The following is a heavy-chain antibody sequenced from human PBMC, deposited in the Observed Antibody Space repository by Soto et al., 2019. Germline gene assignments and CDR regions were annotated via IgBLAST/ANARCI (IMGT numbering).Heavy chain of an antibody. CDR1: GYTFTNYG. J-gene: IGHJ4*02. Sequence: QVQLVQSGAEVKESGASVKVSCKASGYTFTNYGVAWVRRAPGQGLEWMGWISGSNGDTKYAQNLQNRVSMTTDTSPNTAYMELRSLRPDDTAIYFCGRGGLAVSGTYDYWGQGTLVTVSS. CDR3: GRGGLAVSGTYDY. D-gene: IGHD6-19*01. CDR2: ISGSNGDT. V-gene: IGHV1-18*01.